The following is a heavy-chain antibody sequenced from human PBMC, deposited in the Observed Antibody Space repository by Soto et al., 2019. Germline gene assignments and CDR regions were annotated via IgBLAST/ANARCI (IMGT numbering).Heavy chain of an antibody. D-gene: IGHD3-22*01. J-gene: IGHJ4*02. CDR2: IKQDGSEK. Sequence: GGSLRLSCAASGFTFSSYWMSWVRQAPGKGLEWVANIKQDGSEKYYVDSVKGRFTISRDNAKNSLYLQMNSLRAEDTAVYYCARGPDYDSSGYYPFDYWGQGTLVTVSS. V-gene: IGHV3-7*05. CDR3: ARGPDYDSSGYYPFDY. CDR1: GFTFSSYW.